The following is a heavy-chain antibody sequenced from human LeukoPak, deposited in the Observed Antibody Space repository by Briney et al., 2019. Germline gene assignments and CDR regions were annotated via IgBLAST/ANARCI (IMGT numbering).Heavy chain of an antibody. V-gene: IGHV1-2*02. D-gene: IGHD1-26*01. CDR1: GYTFTGYY. Sequence: ASVKVSCKASGYTFTGYYMHWVRQAPGQGLEWMGWINPNSGGTNYAQKFQGRVTMTRDTSISTAYMELRSLRSDDTAVYYCARGRSGSLVGATTGGDYWGQGTLVTVSS. CDR3: ARGRSGSLVGATTGGDY. CDR2: INPNSGGT. J-gene: IGHJ4*02.